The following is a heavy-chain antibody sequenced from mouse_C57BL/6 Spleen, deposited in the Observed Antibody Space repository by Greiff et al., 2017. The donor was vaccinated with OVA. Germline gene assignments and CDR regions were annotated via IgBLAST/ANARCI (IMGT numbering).Heavy chain of an antibody. CDR2: ISDGGSYT. V-gene: IGHV5-4*01. D-gene: IGHD2-3*01. J-gene: IGHJ2*01. CDR3: AREGGYYDFDY. Sequence: EVQGVESGGGLVKPGGSLKLSCAASGFTFSSYAMSWVRQTPEKRLEWVATISDGGSYTYYPDNVQGRFTMSRDNAKNNLYLQRSHRKSEDTAMYYCAREGGYYDFDYWGQGTTLTVSS. CDR1: GFTFSSYA.